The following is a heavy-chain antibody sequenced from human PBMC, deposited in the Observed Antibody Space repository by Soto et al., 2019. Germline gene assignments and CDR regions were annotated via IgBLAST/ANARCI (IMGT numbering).Heavy chain of an antibody. CDR3: AKGLSSYNWNYGYYGMDV. D-gene: IGHD1-20*01. V-gene: IGHV3-23*01. J-gene: IGHJ6*02. CDR2: ISGNSGST. CDR1: GFTFSSFA. Sequence: EVQLLESGGGLVQPGGSLRLSCAASGFTFSSFAMSWVHQAPGKGLEWVSAISGNSGSTYYADSVKGRFTISRDNSKNTLFLQMNSLRAEDTAVYYCAKGLSSYNWNYGYYGMDVWGQGTTVTVSS.